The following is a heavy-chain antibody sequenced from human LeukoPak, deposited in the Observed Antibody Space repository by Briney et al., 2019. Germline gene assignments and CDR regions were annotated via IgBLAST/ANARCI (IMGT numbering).Heavy chain of an antibody. J-gene: IGHJ5*02. D-gene: IGHD6-19*01. CDR3: ASPHGRGAVARFDWFDP. V-gene: IGHV4-34*01. CDR2: INHSGST. CDR1: GGSFSGYY. Sequence: SETLSLTCAVYGGSFSGYYWSWIRQPPGKGLEWIGEINHSGSTNYNPSLKSRVTISVDTSKNQFSLKLSSVTAADTAVYYCASPHGRGAVARFDWFDPWGQGTLVTVSS.